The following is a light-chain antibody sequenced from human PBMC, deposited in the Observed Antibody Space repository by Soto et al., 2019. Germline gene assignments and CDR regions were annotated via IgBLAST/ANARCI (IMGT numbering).Light chain of an antibody. CDR2: EGS. CDR1: SSDVGSYNF. CDR3: CSYASNSHVI. J-gene: IGLJ2*01. Sequence: QSALTQPASVSGSPGQSITISCTGSSSDVGSYNFVSWYQQHSGKAPNLMIYEGSKRPSGIPDRFSGSKSGNTASLTISGLQAEDEADYYCCSYASNSHVIFGGGTKLTVL. V-gene: IGLV2-23*01.